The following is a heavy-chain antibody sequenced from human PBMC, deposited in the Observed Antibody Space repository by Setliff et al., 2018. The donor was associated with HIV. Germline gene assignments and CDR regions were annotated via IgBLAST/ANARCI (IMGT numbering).Heavy chain of an antibody. D-gene: IGHD6-13*01. CDR3: ARVYSRSWFFFDH. V-gene: IGHV4-4*09. CDR2: IYGSGST. Sequence: PSETLSLTCAVSGDSIGTYSWHWLRQPPGKGLEWIGYIYGSGSTGYNPSLTSRVTMSTDTPNNRFALKLTSVTAADTAVYYCARVYSRSWFFFDHWGQGILVTVSS. CDR1: GDSIGTYS. J-gene: IGHJ5*02.